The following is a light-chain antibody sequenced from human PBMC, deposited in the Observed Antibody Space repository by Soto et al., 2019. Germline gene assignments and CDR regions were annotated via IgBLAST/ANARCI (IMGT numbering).Light chain of an antibody. V-gene: IGLV4-60*02. CDR2: LEAGGSY. Sequence: QSVLTQSSSASASLGSSVKLTFTLSSGHSTYIIAWHQQQQGKAPRYLMNLEAGGSYNKGSGVPDRFSGSSSGADRYLTISHLQFEDEADYYCETCDRNTRVFGGETKLTV. CDR3: ETCDRNTRV. CDR1: SGHSTYI. J-gene: IGLJ3*02.